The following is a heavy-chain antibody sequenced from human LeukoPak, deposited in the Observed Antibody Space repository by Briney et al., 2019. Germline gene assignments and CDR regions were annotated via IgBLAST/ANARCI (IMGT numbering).Heavy chain of an antibody. CDR1: GGTFSSYA. J-gene: IGHJ4*02. Sequence: ASVKVSCKASGGTFSSYAISWVRRAPGQGLEWMGGIIPIFGTANYAQKFQGRVTITADESTSTAYMELSSLRSEDTAVYYCASSGYCSGGSCRQFDYWGQGTLVTVSS. D-gene: IGHD2-15*01. V-gene: IGHV1-69*13. CDR3: ASSGYCSGGSCRQFDY. CDR2: IIPIFGTA.